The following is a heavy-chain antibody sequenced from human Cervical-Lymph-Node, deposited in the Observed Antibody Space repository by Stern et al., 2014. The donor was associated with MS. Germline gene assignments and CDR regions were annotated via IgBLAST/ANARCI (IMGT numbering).Heavy chain of an antibody. Sequence: MQLVESGAVVKKPGSSVKGSCSTSGVTFSISSISWVRHAPGQGLEWMGGITPMFGTPNYARKFQGRVATTADESTSTAYMELSTLRSEDTATYFCTIDQGGIAAYWGQGTLVTVSS. CDR2: ITPMFGTP. J-gene: IGHJ4*02. CDR1: GVTFSISS. V-gene: IGHV1-69*01. CDR3: TIDQGGIAAY. D-gene: IGHD6-13*01.